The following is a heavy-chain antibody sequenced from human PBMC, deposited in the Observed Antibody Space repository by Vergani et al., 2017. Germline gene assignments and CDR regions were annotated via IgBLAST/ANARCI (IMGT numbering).Heavy chain of an antibody. V-gene: IGHV4-4*03. Sequence: QVQLQESGPGLVKPPGTLSLTCAVSGDSISSNNCWTWVRQPPGKGLEWIGEICHTEDTKYRPIRNSRVTVSEDESRNLFSLRLNSVTAADTAVYYCATIGYRRWGYYFDYWGQGILVTVSS. D-gene: IGHD2-2*02. J-gene: IGHJ4*02. CDR1: GDSISSNNC. CDR2: ICHTEDT. CDR3: ATIGYRRWGYYFDY.